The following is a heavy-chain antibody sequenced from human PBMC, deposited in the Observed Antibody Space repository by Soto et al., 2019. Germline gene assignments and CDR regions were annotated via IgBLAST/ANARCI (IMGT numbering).Heavy chain of an antibody. CDR1: GFAFSNYG. D-gene: IGHD1-26*01. Sequence: QVQLVESGGGVVQPGRSLRLSRATSGFAFSNYGMHWVRQAPGKGLEWVAVISYDGGNKYYADSVKGRFTISRDNSKNTLYLQMNSLRAEDTAAYYCANDAPSGSYGYWGQGTLVTVSS. CDR2: ISYDGGNK. J-gene: IGHJ4*02. CDR3: ANDAPSGSYGY. V-gene: IGHV3-30*18.